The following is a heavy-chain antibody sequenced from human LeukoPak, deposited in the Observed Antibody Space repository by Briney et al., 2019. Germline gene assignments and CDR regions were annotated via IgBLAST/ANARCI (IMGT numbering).Heavy chain of an antibody. D-gene: IGHD6-19*01. CDR2: MNPNSGNT. J-gene: IGHJ4*02. CDR3: ARDSRIAVAGTLGY. V-gene: IGHV1-8*01. Sequence: GASVKVSCKASGYTFTSYDINWVRQATGQGLEWMGWMNPNSGNTGYAQKFQGRVTMTRNTSISTAYMELSSLRSEDTAVYYCARDSRIAVAGTLGYWGQGTLVTVSS. CDR1: GYTFTSYD.